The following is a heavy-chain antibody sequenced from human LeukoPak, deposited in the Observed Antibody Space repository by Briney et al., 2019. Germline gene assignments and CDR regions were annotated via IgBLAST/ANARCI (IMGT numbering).Heavy chain of an antibody. CDR1: GFTFSNYW. CDR3: ARVGYCSGDGCQVRDWFDP. J-gene: IGHJ5*02. D-gene: IGHD2-15*01. CDR2: MKQYGADE. V-gene: IGHV3-7*04. Sequence: PGGSLRLSCATSGFTFSNYWMTWVRQAPGKGLEWVASMKQYGADEKYVDSVRGRFTISRDSAKNSLYLQMNSLRAEDTAVYYCARVGYCSGDGCQVRDWFDPWGQGTLVTVSS.